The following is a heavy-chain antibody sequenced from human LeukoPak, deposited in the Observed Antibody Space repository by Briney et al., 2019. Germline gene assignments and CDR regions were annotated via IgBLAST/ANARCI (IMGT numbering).Heavy chain of an antibody. D-gene: IGHD6-6*01. CDR2: INPNSGGT. Sequence: ASVKVFCRASGYTFTGYYMHWGRQGPGQGLEWRGWINPNSGGTNYAQQFQGRVTMTRDTSISTAYMELSRLRSDDTAVYYCARRGSSSDSPPFDYWGQGTLVTVSS. CDR1: GYTFTGYY. CDR3: ARRGSSSDSPPFDY. V-gene: IGHV1-2*02. J-gene: IGHJ4*02.